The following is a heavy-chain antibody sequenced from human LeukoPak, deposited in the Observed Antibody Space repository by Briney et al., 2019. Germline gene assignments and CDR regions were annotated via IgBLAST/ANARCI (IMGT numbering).Heavy chain of an antibody. V-gene: IGHV3-74*01. Sequence: PGGSLRLSCAASGFTFSSYWMHWVRQAPGKGLVWVSRINSDGSSTSYADSVKGRFTISRDNAENTLYLQMNSLRAEDTAAYYCARDLAVIAAAGPTYYYYGMDVWGQGTTVTVSS. CDR1: GFTFSSYW. J-gene: IGHJ6*02. CDR3: ARDLAVIAAAGPTYYYYGMDV. D-gene: IGHD6-13*01. CDR2: INSDGSST.